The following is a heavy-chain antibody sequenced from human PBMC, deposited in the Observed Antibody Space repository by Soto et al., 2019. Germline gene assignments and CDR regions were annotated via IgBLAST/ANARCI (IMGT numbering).Heavy chain of an antibody. CDR2: INGCNGNT. D-gene: IGHD3-16*01. V-gene: IGHV1-18*01. J-gene: IGHJ6*02. CDR3: AGVGDVPYYDYGMDV. CDR1: GYTFTSYG. Sequence: QVQLVQSGAEVKKPGASVKVSCKASGYTFTSYGIPWVRQAPGQGLEWLGWINGCNGNTNYAQKLQGRVTMTTDTDTSTAYMELRRLRSDDTAVEDCAGVGDVPYYDYGMDVCGQGTTVTVSS.